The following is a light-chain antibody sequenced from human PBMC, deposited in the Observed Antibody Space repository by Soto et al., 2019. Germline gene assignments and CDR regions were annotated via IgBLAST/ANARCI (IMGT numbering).Light chain of an antibody. Sequence: ELVLPQSPGTLSFSPGARSALSGRVSQTISNSFLAWYQQKLGQRPRLLLFGASSRATGIPDRFSGSGSGSDFTLTISRLEPEDFAVYYCQQYGSSPWTFGQGTKVDIK. V-gene: IGKV3-20*01. CDR2: GAS. J-gene: IGKJ1*01. CDR3: QQYGSSPWT. CDR1: QTISNSF.